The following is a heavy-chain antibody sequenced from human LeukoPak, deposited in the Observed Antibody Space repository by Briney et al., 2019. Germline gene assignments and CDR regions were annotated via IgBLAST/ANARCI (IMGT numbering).Heavy chain of an antibody. V-gene: IGHV1-2*06. CDR2: INPNSGGT. Sequence: ASVKVSCKASGYTFTGYYMHWVRQAPGQGLEWMGRINPNSGGTDYAQKFQGRVTMTRDTSISTAYMELSRLRSDDTAVFYCAREVGYSSSWYGYFDPWGQGTLVTVSS. J-gene: IGHJ5*02. CDR1: GYTFTGYY. CDR3: AREVGYSSSWYGYFDP. D-gene: IGHD6-13*01.